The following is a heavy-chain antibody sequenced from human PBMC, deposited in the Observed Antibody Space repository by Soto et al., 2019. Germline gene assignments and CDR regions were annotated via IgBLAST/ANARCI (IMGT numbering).Heavy chain of an antibody. Sequence: SQTLSLTCAVYGGSFSGYYWSWIRQPPGKGLEWIGEINHSGSTNYNPSLKSRVTISVDTSKNQFSLKLSSVTAADTAVYYCARVGAARRRTPPFHYYMDVWGKGTTVTVSS. CDR3: ARVGAARRRTPPFHYYMDV. CDR2: INHSGST. J-gene: IGHJ6*03. D-gene: IGHD6-6*01. V-gene: IGHV4-34*01. CDR1: GGSFSGYY.